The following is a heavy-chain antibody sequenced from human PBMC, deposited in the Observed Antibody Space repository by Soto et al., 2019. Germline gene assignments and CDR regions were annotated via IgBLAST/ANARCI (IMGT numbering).Heavy chain of an antibody. D-gene: IGHD3-9*01. J-gene: IGHJ5*02. CDR1: GGSINRGDYY. CDR3: ARDTENYDILTSTRFDP. Sequence: QVQLQESGPGLVKPSQTLTLTCTVSGGSINRGDYYWSWIRQPPGKGLEWIGNIYYSGTNYYNPYLKSRVIISVDTSKNQFSLKLSSVTAADTGVYYCARDTENYDILTSTRFDPLGQGTMVTVSS. V-gene: IGHV4-30-4*01. CDR2: IYYSGTN.